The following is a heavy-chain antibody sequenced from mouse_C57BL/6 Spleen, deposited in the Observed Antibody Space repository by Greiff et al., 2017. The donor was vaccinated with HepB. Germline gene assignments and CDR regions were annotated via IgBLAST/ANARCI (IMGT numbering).Heavy chain of an antibody. CDR2: IYPGSGST. D-gene: IGHD1-1*01. V-gene: IGHV1-55*01. Sequence: QVQLQQSGAELVKPGASVKMSCKASGYTFTSYWITWVKQRPGQGLEWIGDIYPGSGSTNYNEKFKSKATLTVDTSSSTAYMQLSSLTSEDSAVYYCANLYYGSSHYAMDYWGQGTSVTVSS. J-gene: IGHJ4*01. CDR3: ANLYYGSSHYAMDY. CDR1: GYTFTSYW.